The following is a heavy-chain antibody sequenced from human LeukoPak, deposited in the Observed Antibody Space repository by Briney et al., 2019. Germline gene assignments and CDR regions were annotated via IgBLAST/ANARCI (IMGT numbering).Heavy chain of an antibody. D-gene: IGHD3-3*01. CDR3: ARDSPSRGFTIFGVVISYYYYYMDV. V-gene: IGHV3-21*01. CDR1: GFTFSSYS. CDR2: ISSSSSYI. J-gene: IGHJ6*03. Sequence: GGSLRLSCAASGFTFSSYSMNWVRQAPGKGLEWVSSISSSSSYIYYADSVKGRFTISRDNAKNSLYLQMNSLRAEDTAVYYCARDSPSRGFTIFGVVISYYYYYMDVWGKGTTVTVSS.